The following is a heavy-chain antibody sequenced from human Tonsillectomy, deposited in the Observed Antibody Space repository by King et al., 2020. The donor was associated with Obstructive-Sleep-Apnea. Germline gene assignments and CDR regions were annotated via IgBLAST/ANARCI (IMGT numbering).Heavy chain of an antibody. CDR2: IYPGDSDT. CDR1: RYRFTNYW. V-gene: IGHV5-51*01. J-gene: IGHJ5*02. D-gene: IGHD2-15*01. CDR3: ARTLGYCSGGSCYSNWFDP. Sequence: VQLVESGAEVKKPGESLKISCKGSRYRFTNYWIGWVRQMPGKGLEWMGIIYPGDSDTGYSPSFQGHITISADKSISTAYRQWMSLKASDTAMYYCARTLGYCSGGSCYSNWFDPWGQGTLVTVSS.